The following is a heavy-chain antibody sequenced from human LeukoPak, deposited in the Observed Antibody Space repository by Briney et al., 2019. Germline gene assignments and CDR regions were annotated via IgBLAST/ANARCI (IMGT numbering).Heavy chain of an antibody. CDR1: GFTFTKYW. Sequence: GGSLRLSCAASGFTFTKYWMTWVRQAPGKGLEWVGNIKQDGSDKNYMGSVKGRFTISRDNTKNSVYLQMSSLRAEDTAVYYCAREVWGPEYWGQGTLVTVSS. CDR2: IKQDGSDK. J-gene: IGHJ4*02. V-gene: IGHV3-7*01. CDR3: AREVWGPEY. D-gene: IGHD1-14*01.